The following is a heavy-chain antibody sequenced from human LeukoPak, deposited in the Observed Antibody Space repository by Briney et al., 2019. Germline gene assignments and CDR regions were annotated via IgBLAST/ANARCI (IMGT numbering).Heavy chain of an antibody. CDR3: ARGGSYLSAFDI. CDR1: GFTFSSYA. J-gene: IGHJ3*02. Sequence: GGSLRLSCAASGFTFSSYAMSWVRQAPGEGLEWVSIIYSGGSTFYADSVKGRFTISRDNSKNTLYLQMNSLRAEDTAVYYCARGGSYLSAFDIWGQGTMVTVSS. CDR2: IYSGGST. V-gene: IGHV3-53*01. D-gene: IGHD1-26*01.